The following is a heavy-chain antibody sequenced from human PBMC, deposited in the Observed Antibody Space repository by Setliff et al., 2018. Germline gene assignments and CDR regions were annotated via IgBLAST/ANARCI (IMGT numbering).Heavy chain of an antibody. CDR3: AKSSGSSSSTNLEY. V-gene: IGHV3-23*01. CDR2: ITDDGDTT. Sequence: PGGSLRLSCTTSGFTFFSYTMNWVRQAPGKGLEWVSAITDDGDTTHYAGSVKGRFTIDRDNTNSTLYLQMNSLRVEDTALYYCAKSSGSSSSTNLEYLGPGTLVTVSS. CDR1: GFTFFSYT. D-gene: IGHD6-6*01. J-gene: IGHJ4*02.